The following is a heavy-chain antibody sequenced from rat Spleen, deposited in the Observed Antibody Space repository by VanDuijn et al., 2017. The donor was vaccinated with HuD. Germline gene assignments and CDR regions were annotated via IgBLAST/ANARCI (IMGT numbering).Heavy chain of an antibody. CDR3: ARHWGY. CDR2: ITYDGSNT. D-gene: IGHD4-6*01. V-gene: IGHV5-7*01. Sequence: EVQLVESGGGLVQPGRSLRLSCAASGFTFSDYNMAWVRQAPRKGLEWVAIITYDGSNTYYRDSVRGRFTISRDNADSTLYLQMDSLRSEDTATYYCARHWGYWGQGVMVTVSS. J-gene: IGHJ2*01. CDR1: GFTFSDYN.